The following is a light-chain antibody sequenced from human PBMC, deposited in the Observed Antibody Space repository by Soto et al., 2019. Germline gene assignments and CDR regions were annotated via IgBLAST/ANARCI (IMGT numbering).Light chain of an antibody. CDR3: QQLNSYPVT. J-gene: IGKJ1*01. V-gene: IGKV1-9*01. CDR2: AAS. CDR1: QGINSY. Sequence: DIQLTQSPSFLSASVGDGVTITCRASQGINSYLAWYQQKPGKAPKLLIYAASTLHIGVPSRFSGSGSGTEFTLTISSLEPEDFATYYCQQLNSYPVTFGQGTKVEIK.